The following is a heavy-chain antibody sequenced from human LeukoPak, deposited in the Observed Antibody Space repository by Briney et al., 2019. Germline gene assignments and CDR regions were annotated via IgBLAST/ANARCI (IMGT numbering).Heavy chain of an antibody. CDR1: GFTFSSYA. CDR3: FVTRIAARPWAPPDY. J-gene: IGHJ4*02. D-gene: IGHD6-6*01. CDR2: ISGSGGST. Sequence: GGSLRLSCAASGFTFSSYAMSWVRQAPGKGLEWVSAISGSGGSTYYADSVKGRFTISRDNSKNTLYLQMNSLRAEDTAVYYCFVTRIAARPWAPPDYWGQGTLVTVSS. V-gene: IGHV3-23*01.